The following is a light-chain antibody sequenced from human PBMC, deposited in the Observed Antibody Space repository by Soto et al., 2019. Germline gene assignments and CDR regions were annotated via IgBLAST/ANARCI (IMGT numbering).Light chain of an antibody. CDR2: GAS. CDR1: HSVDSN. CDR3: QQYDKWPLT. J-gene: IGKJ4*01. Sequence: EIVMTQSPATLSVSPGEGATLSCRASHSVDSNLAWYQQKPGQAPRLLIFGASTRATGIPTRFSSGGSGTDFTLTISSLQSEDFGLYFCQQYDKWPLTFGGGTKGDIK. V-gene: IGKV3D-15*01.